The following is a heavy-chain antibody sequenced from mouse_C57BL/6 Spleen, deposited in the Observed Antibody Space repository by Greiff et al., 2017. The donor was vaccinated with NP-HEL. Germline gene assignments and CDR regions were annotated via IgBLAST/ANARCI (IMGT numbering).Heavy chain of an antibody. V-gene: IGHV3-6*01. CDR3: ARVGLPFDY. J-gene: IGHJ2*01. Sequence: EVKVEESGPGLVKPSQSLSLTCSVTGYSITSGYYWNWIRQFPGNKLEWMGYISYDGSNNYNPSLKNRISITRDTSKNQFFLKLNSVTTEDTATYYCARVGLPFDYWGQGTTLTVSS. CDR1: GYSITSGYY. D-gene: IGHD2-4*01. CDR2: ISYDGSN.